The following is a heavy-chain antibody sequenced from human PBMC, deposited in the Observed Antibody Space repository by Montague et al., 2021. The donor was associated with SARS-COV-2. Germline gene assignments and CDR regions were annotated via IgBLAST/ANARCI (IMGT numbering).Heavy chain of an antibody. Sequence: SLRLSCAASGFTFSNYAMSWVRQAPGKGLEWVSVIYSGGSSTYYADSVKGRFTISRDNSKNTLYLQMNSLRAEGTAVYYCARDPYYDFWSGYYFDYWGQGTLVTVSS. V-gene: IGHV3-23*03. J-gene: IGHJ4*02. D-gene: IGHD3-3*01. CDR3: ARDPYYDFWSGYYFDY. CDR1: GFTFSNYA. CDR2: IYSGGSST.